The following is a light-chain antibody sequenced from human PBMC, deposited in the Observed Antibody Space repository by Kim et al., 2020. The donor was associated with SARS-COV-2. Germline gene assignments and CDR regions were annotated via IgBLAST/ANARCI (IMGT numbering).Light chain of an antibody. Sequence: LSPGQRATLPCSASQSVSSYFAWYQQHPGPAPRLLIYDASNRATGLPARFSGSGSGTDFTLTISSLEPEDFAVYYCQQRSNWPPSSFGQGTKLEIK. V-gene: IGKV3-11*01. CDR3: QQRSNWPPSS. CDR2: DAS. J-gene: IGKJ2*04. CDR1: QSVSSY.